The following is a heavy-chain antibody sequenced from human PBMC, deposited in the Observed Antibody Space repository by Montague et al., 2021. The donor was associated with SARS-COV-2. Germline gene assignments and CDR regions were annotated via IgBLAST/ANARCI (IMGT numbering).Heavy chain of an antibody. V-gene: IGHV4-59*01. J-gene: IGHJ4*02. CDR2: IYYTGST. CDR3: ARVGCELRVGDYGFDY. Sequence: SETLSLTCTVSGGSISPYYWSWIWQPPGKGMERIGIIYYTGSTNYNSSLKSRLTISVDTSENQFSLNVTSVTPADTAVYYCARVGCELRVGDYGFDYWGQGTLVTVSS. D-gene: IGHD4-17*01. CDR1: GGSISPYY.